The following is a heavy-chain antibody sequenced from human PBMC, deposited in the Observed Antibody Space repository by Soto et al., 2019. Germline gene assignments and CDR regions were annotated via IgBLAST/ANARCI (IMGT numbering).Heavy chain of an antibody. CDR3: ARAIVGVVAATPTYYYYGMDV. D-gene: IGHD2-15*01. J-gene: IGHJ6*02. Sequence: QVQLVQSGAEVKKPGSSVKVSCKASGGTFSSYTISWVRQAPGQGLEWMGRIIPILGIANYAQKFQGRVTSTADKGPSTAYMELSSMRSEDTAVYYGARAIVGVVAATPTYYYYGMDVWGQGTTVNVSS. CDR2: IIPILGIA. V-gene: IGHV1-69*02. CDR1: GGTFSSYT.